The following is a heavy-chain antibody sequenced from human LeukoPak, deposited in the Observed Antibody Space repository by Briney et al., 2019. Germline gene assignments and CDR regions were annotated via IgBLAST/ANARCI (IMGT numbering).Heavy chain of an antibody. D-gene: IGHD1-14*01. V-gene: IGHV1-69*06. CDR1: GGTFSSYA. CDR3: ARDTGIGSAGTFDY. CDR2: IIPIFGTA. Sequence: GASVKVSCKASGGTFSSYAISWVRQAPGQGLEWMGGIIPIFGTANYAQKFQGRVTITADKSTSTAYMELSSLRSEDTAVYYCARDTGIGSAGTFDYWGQGTLVTVSS. J-gene: IGHJ4*02.